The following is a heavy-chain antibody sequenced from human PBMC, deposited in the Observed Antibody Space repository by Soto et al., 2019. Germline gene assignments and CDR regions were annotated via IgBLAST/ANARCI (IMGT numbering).Heavy chain of an antibody. CDR3: ARGDSTDCSNVVFSFFYHHDMVV. Sequence: ASVKVPCKASGYSFTDYHIHWVRQAPGQGLEWLGRINPKSGGTSTAQKFQGWVTMTTDTSISTASMELTRLTSDDTAIYYCARGDSTDCSNVVFSFFYHHDMVVCGQGTTVTVYS. CDR1: GYSFTDYH. J-gene: IGHJ6*02. V-gene: IGHV1-2*04. CDR2: INPKSGGT. D-gene: IGHD2-8*01.